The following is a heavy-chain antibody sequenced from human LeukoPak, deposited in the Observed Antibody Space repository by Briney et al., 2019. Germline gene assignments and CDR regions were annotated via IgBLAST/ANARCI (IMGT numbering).Heavy chain of an antibody. CDR2: ISGSGGSA. J-gene: IGHJ4*02. CDR3: AKGSLNAPNPDAAFDY. V-gene: IGHV3-23*01. CDR1: GFTFSSYA. Sequence: SGGSLRLSCAASGFTFSSYAMSWGRQAPGKGLEWVSAISGSGGSAYYADSVKGRFTISRDNSKNTLYLQMNSLRAEDTAVYYCAKGSLNAPNPDAAFDYWGQGTLVTVSS.